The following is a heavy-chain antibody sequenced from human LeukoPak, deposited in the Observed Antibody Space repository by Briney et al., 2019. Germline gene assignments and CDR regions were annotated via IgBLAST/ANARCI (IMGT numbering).Heavy chain of an antibody. Sequence: GGSLRLSCAASGFTFSSYSMNWVRQAPGRGLEWVSSISSSSSYIYYADSVKGRFTISRGNAKNSLYLQMNSLRAEDTAVYYCAREEYYYDSSGPRGDYWGQGTLVTVSS. CDR3: AREEYYYDSSGPRGDY. J-gene: IGHJ4*02. CDR2: ISSSSSYI. D-gene: IGHD3-22*01. V-gene: IGHV3-21*01. CDR1: GFTFSSYS.